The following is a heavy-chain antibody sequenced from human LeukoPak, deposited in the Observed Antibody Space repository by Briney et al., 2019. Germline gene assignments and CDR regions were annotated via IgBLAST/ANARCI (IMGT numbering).Heavy chain of an antibody. CDR3: ARDKGRSGFDY. V-gene: IGHV3-21*01. CDR1: GFTFSSYS. D-gene: IGHD2-15*01. Sequence: GGSLRLSCAASGFTFSSYSMNWVRQAPGKGLEWVSSISSSSSYIYYADSVKGRFTISRDNAKNSLYLQMNSLGAEDTAVYYCARDKGRSGFDYWGQGTLVTVSS. CDR2: ISSSSSYI. J-gene: IGHJ4*02.